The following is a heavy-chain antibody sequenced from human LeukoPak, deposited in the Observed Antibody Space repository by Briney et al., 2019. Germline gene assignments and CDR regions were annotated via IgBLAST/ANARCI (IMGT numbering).Heavy chain of an antibody. CDR3: AGGRPYYFDY. CDR1: GGSISSYY. J-gene: IGHJ4*02. V-gene: IGHV4-59*01. CDR2: ISYSGST. Sequence: SETLSLTCTVSGGSISSYYWSWIRHPPGKGLEWIGYISYSGSTNYNPSLKSRVTISVDTSKNQFSLKLSSVTAADTAVYYCAGGRPYYFDYWGQGTLVTVSS.